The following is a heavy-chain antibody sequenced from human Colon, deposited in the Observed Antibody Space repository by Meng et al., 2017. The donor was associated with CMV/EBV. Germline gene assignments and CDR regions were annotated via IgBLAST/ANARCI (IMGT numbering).Heavy chain of an antibody. V-gene: IGHV6-1*01. Sequence: LRLSCDISGDSVSSYAAAWHWLRQSPSRGLEWLGRAYYRSDWYLDYAVSVKSRITISPDTSKNQVSLQLSSVTPEDTAIYYCARAYDSGYYDHWGQGTLVTVSS. CDR3: ARAYDSGYYDH. J-gene: IGHJ4*02. D-gene: IGHD3-22*01. CDR2: AYYRSDWYL. CDR1: GDSVSSYAAA.